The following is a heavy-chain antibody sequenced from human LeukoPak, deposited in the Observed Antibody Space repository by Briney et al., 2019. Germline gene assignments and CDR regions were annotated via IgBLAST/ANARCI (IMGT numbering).Heavy chain of an antibody. Sequence: SETLSLTCAVYGGSFSGYYWSWIRQPPGKGLEGIGETNHSGSTNYNPSLKSRVTISVDTSKNQFSLKLSSVTAADTAVYYCARGGPPYGYYYYYYMDVWGKGTTVTVSS. CDR2: TNHSGST. J-gene: IGHJ6*03. CDR1: GGSFSGYY. D-gene: IGHD3-10*01. V-gene: IGHV4-34*01. CDR3: ARGGPPYGYYYYYYMDV.